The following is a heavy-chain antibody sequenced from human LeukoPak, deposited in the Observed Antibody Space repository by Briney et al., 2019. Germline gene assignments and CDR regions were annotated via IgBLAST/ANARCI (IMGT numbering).Heavy chain of an antibody. J-gene: IGHJ3*02. CDR2: INSDGSST. CDR1: GFTFSRYW. Sequence: PGGSLRLSCAASGFTFSRYWMHWVRQAPGKGLVWVSRINSDGSSTSYADSVKGRFTISRDNAKNTLYLQMNSLRAEDTAVYYCAREDTSDAFDIWGQGTMVTVSS. D-gene: IGHD5-18*01. CDR3: AREDTSDAFDI. V-gene: IGHV3-74*01.